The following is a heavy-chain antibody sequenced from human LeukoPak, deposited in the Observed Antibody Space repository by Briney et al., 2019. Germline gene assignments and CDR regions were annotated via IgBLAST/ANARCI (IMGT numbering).Heavy chain of an antibody. D-gene: IGHD6-19*01. Sequence: SETLSLTCAVYGGSFSGYYWSWIRKPPGKGLEWIGEINHSGSTNYNPSLKSRVTISVDTSKNQFSLKLISVTAADRAVYYCARDLVVAVAGIDYWGQGTLVTVSS. V-gene: IGHV4-34*01. CDR1: GGSFSGYY. CDR3: ARDLVVAVAGIDY. J-gene: IGHJ4*02. CDR2: INHSGST.